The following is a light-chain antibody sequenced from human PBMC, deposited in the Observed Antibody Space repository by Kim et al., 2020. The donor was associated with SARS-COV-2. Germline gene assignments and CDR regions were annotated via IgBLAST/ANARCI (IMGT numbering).Light chain of an antibody. J-gene: IGKJ1*01. V-gene: IGKV1-5*01. CDR1: QSISSR. CDR3: QQYNSYWT. CDR2: DAS. Sequence: GDRVTITCRASQSISSRLAWYQQKPGKAPKLLIYDASSLESGVPSRFSGSGSGTEFTLTISSLQPDDFATYYCQQYNSYWTFGQGTKV.